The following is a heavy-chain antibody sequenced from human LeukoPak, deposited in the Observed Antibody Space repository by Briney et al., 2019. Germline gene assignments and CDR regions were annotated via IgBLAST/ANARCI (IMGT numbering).Heavy chain of an antibody. V-gene: IGHV4-34*01. CDR1: GGSFSGYY. D-gene: IGHD6-13*01. J-gene: IGHJ5*02. Sequence: SETLSLTCAVYGGSFSGYYWSWIRQPPGKGLEWIGDINHSGSTNYNPSLTSRVTISVDTSKNQFSLRLSSVTAADTALYYCSRQVPETWSIAAAGPFDPWGKGTLVTVSS. CDR2: INHSGST. CDR3: SRQVPETWSIAAAGPFDP.